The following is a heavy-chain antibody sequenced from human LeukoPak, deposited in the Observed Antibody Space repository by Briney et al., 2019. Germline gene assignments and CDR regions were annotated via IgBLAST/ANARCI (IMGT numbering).Heavy chain of an antibody. CDR3: ARDLQSTYFDY. D-gene: IGHD5-24*01. V-gene: IGHV3-48*04. CDR2: ISSSGSTI. CDR1: GFTFSSYS. J-gene: IGHJ4*02. Sequence: GGSLRLSCAASGFTFSSYSMNWVRQAPGKGLEWVSYISSSGSTIYYADSVKGRFTISRDNAKNSLYLQMNSLRAEDTAVYYCARDLQSTYFDYWGQGTLVTVSS.